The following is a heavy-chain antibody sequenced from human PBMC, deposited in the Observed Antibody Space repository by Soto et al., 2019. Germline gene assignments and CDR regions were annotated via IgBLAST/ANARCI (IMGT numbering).Heavy chain of an antibody. CDR2: INHSGST. CDR1: GGSFSGYY. D-gene: IGHD5-12*01. J-gene: IGHJ4*02. V-gene: IGHV4-34*01. CDR3: ARCGYSGYDLAAFDY. Sequence: SETLSLTCAVYGGSFSGYYWSWIRQPPGKGLEWIGEINHSGSTYYSPSLKSRVTISVDTSRNRFSLKLSSVTAADTAVYYCARCGYSGYDLAAFDYWGQGSLVTVSS.